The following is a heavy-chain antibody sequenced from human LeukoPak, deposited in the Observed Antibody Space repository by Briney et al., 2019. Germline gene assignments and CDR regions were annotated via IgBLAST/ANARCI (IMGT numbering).Heavy chain of an antibody. CDR2: IYYSGST. CDR3: ARHYGP. J-gene: IGHJ5*02. V-gene: IGHV4-59*01. D-gene: IGHD3-16*01. CDR1: GVSISSYY. Sequence: SETLSLTCTVSGVSISSYYWSWIRQPPGKGLEWIGHIYYSGSTNYNPSLKSRLTISIDTSKNQFSLRLSSVTAADTAVYYCARHYGPWGQGTLVTVSS.